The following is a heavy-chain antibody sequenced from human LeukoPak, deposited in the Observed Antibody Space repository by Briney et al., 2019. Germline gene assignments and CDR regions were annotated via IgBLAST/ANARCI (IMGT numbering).Heavy chain of an antibody. D-gene: IGHD3/OR15-3a*01. CDR2: ISAYNGNT. CDR3: ARGQTASPTGYYTNVWDHYGMDV. CDR1: GYTFTSYG. J-gene: IGHJ6*02. V-gene: IGHV1-18*01. Sequence: ASVKVSCKASGYTFTSYGINWVRQAPGQGLEWMGWISAYNGNTNYAQKLQGRVTMTTDTSTSTAYMELRSLRSDDTAVYYCARGQTASPTGYYTNVWDHYGMDVWGQGTTVTVSS.